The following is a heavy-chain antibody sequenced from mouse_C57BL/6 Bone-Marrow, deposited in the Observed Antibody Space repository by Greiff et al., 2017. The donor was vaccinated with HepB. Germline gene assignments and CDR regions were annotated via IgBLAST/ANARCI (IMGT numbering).Heavy chain of an antibody. Sequence: PGQGLEWIGNIYPSDSETHYNQKFKDKATLTVDKSSSTAYMQLSSLTSEDSAVYYCARPYYYGSSPFAYWGQGTLVTVSA. D-gene: IGHD1-1*01. CDR2: IYPSDSET. J-gene: IGHJ3*01. V-gene: IGHV1-61*01. CDR3: ARPYYYGSSPFAY.